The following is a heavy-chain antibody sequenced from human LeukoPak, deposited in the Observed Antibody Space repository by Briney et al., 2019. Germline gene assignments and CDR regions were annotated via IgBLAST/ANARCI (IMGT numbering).Heavy chain of an antibody. CDR1: GFTLRSYG. V-gene: IGHV3-33*01. D-gene: IGHD2-21*02. J-gene: IGHJ4*02. CDR3: ATVRGCGGDCYYIDY. CDR2: IWYDGSNK. Sequence: AGRSLRLSCAASGFTLRSYGMHWVRQAPGKGLEWVAIIWYDGSNKYYADSVKGRITISRDNSKNTLYLQMNSLRAEDTAVYYCATVRGCGGDCYYIDYWGQGTLVTVSS.